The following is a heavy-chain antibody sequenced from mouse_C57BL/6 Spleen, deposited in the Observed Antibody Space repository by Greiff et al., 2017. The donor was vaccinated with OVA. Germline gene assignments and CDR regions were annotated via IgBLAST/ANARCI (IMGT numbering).Heavy chain of an antibody. D-gene: IGHD1-1*01. V-gene: IGHV5-9*01. J-gene: IGHJ3*01. CDR3: ARDYGRAWFAY. CDR1: GFTFSSYT. Sequence: DVKLVESGGGLVKPGGSLKLSCAASGFTFSSYTMSWVRQTPEKRLEWVATISGGGGNTYYPDSVKGRFTISRDNAKNTRYLQMSSLRSEDTALYYCARDYGRAWFAYWGQGTLVTVSA. CDR2: ISGGGGNT.